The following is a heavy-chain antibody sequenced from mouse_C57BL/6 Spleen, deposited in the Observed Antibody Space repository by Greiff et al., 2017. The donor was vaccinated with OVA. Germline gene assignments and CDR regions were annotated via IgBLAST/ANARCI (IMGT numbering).Heavy chain of an antibody. J-gene: IGHJ4*01. CDR1: GYTFTDYY. CDR2: INPYNGGT. Sequence: VQLKESGPVLVKPGASVKMSCKASGYTFTDYYMNWVKQSHGKSLEWIGVINPYNGGTSYNQKFKGKATLTVDKSSSTAYMELNSLTSEDSAVYYCARNDGSYYAMDYWGQGTSVTVSS. CDR3: ARNDGSYYAMDY. V-gene: IGHV1-19*01. D-gene: IGHD2-12*01.